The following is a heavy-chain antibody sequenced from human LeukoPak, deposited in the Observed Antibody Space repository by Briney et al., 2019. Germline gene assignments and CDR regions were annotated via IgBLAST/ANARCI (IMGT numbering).Heavy chain of an antibody. CDR2: IYSGGST. CDR3: ARLYYYDSSAGDY. D-gene: IGHD3-22*01. J-gene: IGHJ4*02. V-gene: IGHV3-66*01. CDR1: GFTVSSNH. Sequence: GGSLRLSCAASGFTVSSNHMSWVRQAPGKGLEGVSFIYSGGSTYYADSVKGRFTISRDNSKNTLYLQMNSLRAEDTAVYYCARLYYYDSSAGDYWGQGTLVTVFS.